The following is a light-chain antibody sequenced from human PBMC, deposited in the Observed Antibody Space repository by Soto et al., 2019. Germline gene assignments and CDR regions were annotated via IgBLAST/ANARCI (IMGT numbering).Light chain of an antibody. CDR2: ATS. V-gene: IGKV1-39*01. CDR3: QQTYNAPHT. Sequence: DIQMTQSPLSLSESVGDRVAITCRASQGVYTNLHWFQQKPGKAPKILIYATSNLHSGIPSRFSGSGSGTDFTLTISRLQPEDSASYHCQQTYNAPHTFGQGTRVEIK. J-gene: IGKJ2*01. CDR1: QGVYTN.